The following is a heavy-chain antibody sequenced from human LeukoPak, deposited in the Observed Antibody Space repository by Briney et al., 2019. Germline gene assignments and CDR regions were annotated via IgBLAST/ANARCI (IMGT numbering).Heavy chain of an antibody. J-gene: IGHJ6*03. Sequence: SETLSLTCTVSGGSISSYYWSWIRQPPGKGLEWIGDISYSGSTNYNPSLKSRVTISVDTSKNQFSLKLTSVTAADTAVYYCATIPLYMVLPDATYMDVWGNGTTVTVSS. CDR3: ATIPLYMVLPDATYMDV. CDR2: ISYSGST. V-gene: IGHV4-59*01. CDR1: GGSISSYY. D-gene: IGHD2-2*01.